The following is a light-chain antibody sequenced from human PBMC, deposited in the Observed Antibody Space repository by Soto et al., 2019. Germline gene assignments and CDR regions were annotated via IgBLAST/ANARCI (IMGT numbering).Light chain of an antibody. V-gene: IGLV2-14*01. Sequence: ALTQPASVSGSPGQSITISCTGTSSDVGGYNYVSWYQQHPGKAPKLMIYEVSNRPSGVSNRFSGSKSGNTASLTISGLQAEEEADYYCSSYTSSSTQVFGTGTKVTVL. CDR3: SSYTSSSTQV. CDR2: EVS. J-gene: IGLJ1*01. CDR1: SSDVGGYNY.